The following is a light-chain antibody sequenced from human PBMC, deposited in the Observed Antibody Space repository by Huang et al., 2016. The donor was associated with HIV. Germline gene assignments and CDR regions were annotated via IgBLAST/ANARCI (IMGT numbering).Light chain of an antibody. CDR3: QQYFISPPT. CDR1: QSVLSRHSNKTY. Sequence: DIVMTQSPDSLAVSLGERATINCKSGQSVLSRHSNKTYVAWYQQRPGQSPTLLIYWASTRQAGVPDRFSGSGSGTHFTLTISSLQAEDVAFYYCQQYFISPPTFGQGTKLEI. CDR2: WAS. V-gene: IGKV4-1*01. J-gene: IGKJ2*01.